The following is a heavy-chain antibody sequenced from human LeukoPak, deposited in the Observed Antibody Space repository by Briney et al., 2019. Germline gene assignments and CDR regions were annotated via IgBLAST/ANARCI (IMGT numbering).Heavy chain of an antibody. V-gene: IGHV1-69*13. CDR2: IIPIFGTA. J-gene: IGHJ6*03. Sequence: ASVKVSCKASGGTFISYAISWVRQAPGQGLEWMGGIIPIFGTANYAQKFQGRVTITADESTSTAYMELSSLRSDDTAVYYCASLGYCSSTSCSEYYYYYMDVWGKGTTVTISS. CDR3: ASLGYCSSTSCSEYYYYYMDV. D-gene: IGHD2-2*01. CDR1: GGTFISYA.